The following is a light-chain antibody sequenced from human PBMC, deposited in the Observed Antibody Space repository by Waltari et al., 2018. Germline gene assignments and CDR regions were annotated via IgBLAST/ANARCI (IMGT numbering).Light chain of an antibody. Sequence: DIVMTQSPDFLAVSLGERATINCKSSQSVLYSANNKDYLAWYPEKPGQPPKSLIYWASTRESGVPDRFSGSGSGTDFTLTISSLQAEDVAVYYCQQYYGVPLTFGGGTKVEIK. V-gene: IGKV4-1*01. CDR1: QSVLYSANNKDY. CDR2: WAS. CDR3: QQYYGVPLT. J-gene: IGKJ4*01.